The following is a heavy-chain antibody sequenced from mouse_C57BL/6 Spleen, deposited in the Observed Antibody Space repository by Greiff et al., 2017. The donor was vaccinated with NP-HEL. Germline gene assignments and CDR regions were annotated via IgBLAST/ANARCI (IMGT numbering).Heavy chain of an antibody. CDR3: ARDYYGSRESQYFDV. CDR2: ILPGSGST. J-gene: IGHJ1*03. D-gene: IGHD1-1*01. CDR1: GYTFTGYW. Sequence: QVQLQQSGAELMKPGASVKLSCKATGYTFTGYWIEWVKQRPGHGLEWIGEILPGSGSTNYNEKFKGKATLTADTSSNTAYMQLSSLTTEDSAIYYCARDYYGSRESQYFDVWGTGTTVTVSS. V-gene: IGHV1-9*01.